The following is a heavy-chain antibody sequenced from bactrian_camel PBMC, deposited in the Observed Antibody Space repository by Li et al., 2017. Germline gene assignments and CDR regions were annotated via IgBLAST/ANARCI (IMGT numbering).Heavy chain of an antibody. V-gene: IGHV3S53*01. J-gene: IGHJ6*01. CDR3: MATASSEYQLTKDYGY. D-gene: IGHD2*01. CDR2: IASDGRT. Sequence: HVQLVESGGGSVQTGGSLRLSCTALGYTYQLNCMGFYRQAPGKGREGVAAIASDGRTAYGDSVKGRFTISRDNAKNTVYLQMNTLKPEDTAVYYCMATASSEYQLTKDYGYWGHGTQVTVS. CDR1: GYTYQLNC.